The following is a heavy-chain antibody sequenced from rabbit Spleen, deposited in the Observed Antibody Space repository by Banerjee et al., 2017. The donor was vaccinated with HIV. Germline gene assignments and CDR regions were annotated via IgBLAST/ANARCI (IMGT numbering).Heavy chain of an antibody. CDR2: SYAGSSGFT. V-gene: IGHV1S45*01. CDR1: GFSFSNKAV. Sequence: QEQLLESGGGLVKPEGSQTLTCTGSGFSFSNKAVMGWVRQAPGKGLEWIACSYAGSSGFTYSATWAKGRFTCSKSSSTTVTLHMTSLTVADTATYFCARDTGTSFSTYGMDLWGQGTLVTVS. J-gene: IGHJ6*01. CDR3: ARDTGTSFSTYGMDL. D-gene: IGHD7-1*01.